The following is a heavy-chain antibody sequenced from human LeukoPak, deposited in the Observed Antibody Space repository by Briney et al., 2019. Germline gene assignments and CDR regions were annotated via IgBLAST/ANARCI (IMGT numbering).Heavy chain of an antibody. V-gene: IGHV3-53*01. CDR1: GFTVSSNY. Sequence: GGSLRLSCAASGFTVSSNYMNWVRQAPGKGLEWVSVIYSGGSTFCADSVKGRVTISRDNSKNTVYLQMNSLRAEDTAVYYCARSTIYHSGGGNYSGRDALDIWGHGTMVSVSS. CDR3: ARSTIYHSGGGNYSGRDALDI. CDR2: IYSGGST. J-gene: IGHJ3*02. D-gene: IGHD3-22*01.